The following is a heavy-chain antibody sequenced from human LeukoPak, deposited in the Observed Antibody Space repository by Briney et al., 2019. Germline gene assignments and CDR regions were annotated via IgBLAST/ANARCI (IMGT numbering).Heavy chain of an antibody. CDR1: GYTFTGYY. CDR2: INPNSGGT. J-gene: IGHJ5*02. Sequence: GTSVKVSCKASGYTFTGYYMHWVRQAPGQGLEWMGWINPNSGGTNYAQKFQGRVTMTRDTSISTAYMELSRLRSDDTAVYYCARDLGRGEYSSSWYWFDPWGQGTLVTVSS. D-gene: IGHD6-13*01. V-gene: IGHV1-2*02. CDR3: ARDLGRGEYSSSWYWFDP.